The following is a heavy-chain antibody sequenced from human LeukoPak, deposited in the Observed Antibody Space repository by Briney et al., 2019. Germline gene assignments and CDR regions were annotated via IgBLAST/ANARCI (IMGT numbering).Heavy chain of an antibody. J-gene: IGHJ4*02. CDR3: ARAITAVDSY. Sequence: PGGSLRLSCAASAFTFSSYWMNWVRQAPGKGLEWVAGIDEDGTEKYYVESVKGRFTISRDTAKKSVYLQMNSLRADDTAVYYCARAITAVDSYWGQGTLVTVSS. CDR2: IDEDGTEK. D-gene: IGHD6-13*01. CDR1: AFTFSSYW. V-gene: IGHV3-7*01.